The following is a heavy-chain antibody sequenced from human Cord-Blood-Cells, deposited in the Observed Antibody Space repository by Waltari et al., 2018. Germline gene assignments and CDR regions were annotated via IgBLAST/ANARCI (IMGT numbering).Heavy chain of an antibody. D-gene: IGHD6-13*01. V-gene: IGHV1-69*06. CDR1: GGTFSSYA. CDR3: ARALSIAAAGTAYYFDY. CDR2: IIPFFRTA. Sequence: QVQLVQSGAEVKKPGSSVKVSCKASGGTFSSYAISWVRQAPGKGLEWMGGIIPFFRTANYAQKFQGRVTITADKSTSTAYMGLSSLRSEDTAVYYCARALSIAAAGTAYYFDYWGQGTLVTVSS. J-gene: IGHJ4*02.